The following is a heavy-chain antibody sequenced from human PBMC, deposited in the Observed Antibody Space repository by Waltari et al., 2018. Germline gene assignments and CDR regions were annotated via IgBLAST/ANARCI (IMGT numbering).Heavy chain of an antibody. Sequence: EVQLVESGGGLVQPGGSLRLSCAASGFTFSSYSFNWVRQAPGKVLELVSYIDTIGGTIYYADSVKGRFIISRDNAKNSLYLQMNSLRAEDTAVYYCVRDLRSGSEVLTWGRGTLVTVSS. J-gene: IGHJ5*02. D-gene: IGHD3-22*01. V-gene: IGHV3-48*04. CDR1: GFTFSSYS. CDR3: VRDLRSGSEVLT. CDR2: IDTIGGTI.